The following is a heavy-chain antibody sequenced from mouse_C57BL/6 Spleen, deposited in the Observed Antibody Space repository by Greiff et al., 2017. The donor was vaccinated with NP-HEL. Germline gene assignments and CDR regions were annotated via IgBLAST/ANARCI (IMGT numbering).Heavy chain of an antibody. CDR1: GFTFSDYG. D-gene: IGHD1-1*01. CDR2: ISSGSSTI. CDR3: ARNYGSRAMDY. Sequence: EVNLVESGGGLVKPGGSLKLSCAASGFTFSDYGMHWVRQAPEKGLEWVAYISSGSSTIYYADTVKGRFTISRDNAKNTLFLQMTSLRSEDTAMYYCARNYGSRAMDYWGQGTSVTVSS. J-gene: IGHJ4*01. V-gene: IGHV5-17*01.